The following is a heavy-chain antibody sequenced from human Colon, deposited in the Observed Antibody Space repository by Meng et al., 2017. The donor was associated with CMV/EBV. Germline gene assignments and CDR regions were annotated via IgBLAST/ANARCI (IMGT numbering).Heavy chain of an antibody. V-gene: IGHV4-59*01. CDR2: VFSTRST. D-gene: IGHD6-19*01. Sequence: GSLSLTCTVSGASISNYYWSWIRQSPGKGLEWIASVFSTRSTNYNPSLKSRVTISVDTSNKQVSLKLTSVSAADTAMYYCARETSGWSTGIDYWGQGTLVTVSS. CDR1: GASISNYY. CDR3: ARETSGWSTGIDY. J-gene: IGHJ4*02.